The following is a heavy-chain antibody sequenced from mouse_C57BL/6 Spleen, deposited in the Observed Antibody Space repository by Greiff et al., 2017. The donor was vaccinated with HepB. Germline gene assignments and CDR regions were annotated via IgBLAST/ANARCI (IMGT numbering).Heavy chain of an antibody. V-gene: IGHV5-4*03. J-gene: IGHJ3*01. D-gene: IGHD2-3*01. CDR1: GFTFSSYA. CDR2: ISDGGSYT. CDR3: ARRDDCYYWFAY. Sequence: EVQGVESGGGLVKPGGSLKLSCAASGFTFSSYAMSWVRQTPDKRLEWVATISDGGSYTYYPDNVKGRFTISIDNAKNNLYLQMSHLKSEDSAIYYCARRDDCYYWFAYWGQGTLVTVSA.